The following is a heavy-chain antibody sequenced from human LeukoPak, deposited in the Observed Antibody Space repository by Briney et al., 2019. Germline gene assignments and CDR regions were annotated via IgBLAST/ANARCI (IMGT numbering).Heavy chain of an antibody. V-gene: IGHV4-59*01. Sequence: PSETLSLTCTVSGGSISSYYWSWIRQPPGKGLEWIGYIYYSGSTSYNPSLKSRVTISVDTSKNQFSLKLSSATAADTAVYYCARGSDDFWSGYSMDVWGQGTTVTVSS. CDR3: ARGSDDFWSGYSMDV. CDR2: IYYSGST. J-gene: IGHJ6*02. D-gene: IGHD3-3*01. CDR1: GGSISSYY.